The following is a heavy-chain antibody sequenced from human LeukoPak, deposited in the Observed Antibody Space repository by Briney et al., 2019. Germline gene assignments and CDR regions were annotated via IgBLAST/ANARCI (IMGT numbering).Heavy chain of an antibody. D-gene: IGHD3-16*01. CDR3: ARERQELRFVERWFDS. CDR1: GYIFTNYG. J-gene: IGHJ5*01. Sequence: ASVKVSCKTFGYIFTNYGITWVRQAPGQGLEWLGWMNSNNGNAQYAQKVQGRLTMTTDTSTSTVHMELRSLTSDDTAVYYCARERQELRFVERWFDSWGQGTLVTVSS. CDR2: MNSNNGNA. V-gene: IGHV1-18*01.